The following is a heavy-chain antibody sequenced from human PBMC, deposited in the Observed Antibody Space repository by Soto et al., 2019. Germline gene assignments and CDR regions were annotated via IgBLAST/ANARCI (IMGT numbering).Heavy chain of an antibody. Sequence: SGPTLVNPTQTLTLTCTFSGFSLNTNGMSVSWIRQPPGRALEWLARIAWDDDKYYSTSLKTRLTISKDTSRNQVVLTMTNMEPVDTATYYCARARGEGYYYYYMDVWGKGTTVTVSS. J-gene: IGHJ6*03. CDR3: ARARGEGYYYYYMDV. V-gene: IGHV2-70*11. CDR1: GFSLNTNGMS. D-gene: IGHD3-10*01. CDR2: IAWDDDK.